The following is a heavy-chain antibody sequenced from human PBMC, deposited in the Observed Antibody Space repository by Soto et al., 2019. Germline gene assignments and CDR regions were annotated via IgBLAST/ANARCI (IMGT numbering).Heavy chain of an antibody. J-gene: IGHJ5*02. CDR2: IYHSGST. CDR3: ARDQLEGNWFDP. CDR1: WGTIVSRGGP. V-gene: IGHV4-30-2*01. D-gene: IGHD1-1*01. Sequence: VWWGTIVSRGGPCNSIGQQLGKGLEWIGYIYHSGSTYYNPSLKSRVTISVDKSKNQFSLKLTSVTAADTAVYYCARDQLEGNWFDPWGQGTLVTVS.